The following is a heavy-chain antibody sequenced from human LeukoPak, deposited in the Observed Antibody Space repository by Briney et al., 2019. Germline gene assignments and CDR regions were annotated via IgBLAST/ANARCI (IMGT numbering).Heavy chain of an antibody. CDR1: GFTFSSYA. J-gene: IGHJ2*01. CDR3: ASSERGRFSNRGYFDL. V-gene: IGHV4-59*01. Sequence: PGGSLRLSCAASGFTFSSYAMSWIRQPPGKGLEWIGYIYYSGSTNYDPSLKSRVTISVDTSKNQFSLKLSSVTAADTAVYYCASSERGRFSNRGYFDLWGRGTLVTVSS. D-gene: IGHD3-3*01. CDR2: IYYSGST.